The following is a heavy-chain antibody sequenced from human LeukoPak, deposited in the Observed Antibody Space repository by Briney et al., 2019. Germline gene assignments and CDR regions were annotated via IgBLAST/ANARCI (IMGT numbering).Heavy chain of an antibody. Sequence: GGSLRLSCAASGFTFSSYWMHWVRQAPGKGLVWVSRINSDGSIISYADSVKGRFTISRDNAKNTLYLQMNSVRAEDTAIYYCSRSYYYSSGSYACDYWGQGTLVTVSS. D-gene: IGHD3-10*01. V-gene: IGHV3-74*01. CDR1: GFTFSSYW. J-gene: IGHJ4*02. CDR2: INSDGSII. CDR3: SRSYYYSSGSYACDY.